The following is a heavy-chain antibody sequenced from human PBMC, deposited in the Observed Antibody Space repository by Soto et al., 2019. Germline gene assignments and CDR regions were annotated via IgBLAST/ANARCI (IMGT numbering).Heavy chain of an antibody. CDR2: INHSGST. Sequence: SGTLSLTCAVYGGTFSGYDWSWIRQPPGKGLEWIGEINHSGSTNYNPSLKSRVTISVDTSKNQFSLKLSSVTAADTAVYYCARGRIHAFFDYWGQGTLVTVSS. CDR1: GGTFSGYD. J-gene: IGHJ4*02. CDR3: ARGRIHAFFDY. V-gene: IGHV4-34*01.